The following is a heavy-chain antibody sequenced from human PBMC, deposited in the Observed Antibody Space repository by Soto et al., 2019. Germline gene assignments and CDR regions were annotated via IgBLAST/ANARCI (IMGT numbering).Heavy chain of an antibody. CDR1: GFTFSSYS. D-gene: IGHD6-19*01. CDR3: ARDYQWPDYYYYYGMEV. J-gene: IGHJ6*02. Sequence: PGWSLRLSCAASGFTFSSYSMNLVRQAPGKGLEWVSSISSSSSYIYYADSVKGRFTISRDNAKNSLYLQMNSLRAEDTAVYYCARDYQWPDYYYYYGMEVWGEGTKVTVSS. CDR2: ISSSSSYI. V-gene: IGHV3-21*01.